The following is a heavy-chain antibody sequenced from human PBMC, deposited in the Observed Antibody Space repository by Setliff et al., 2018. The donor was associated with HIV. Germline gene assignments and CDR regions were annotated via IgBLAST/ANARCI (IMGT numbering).Heavy chain of an antibody. V-gene: IGHV4-39*07. J-gene: IGHJ6*02. CDR2: VYYSGNT. D-gene: IGHD4-4*01. Sequence: SETLSLTCTVSGGSSSSSSFYWGWIRQPPGKGLEWIGSVYYSGNTYYNPSLKSRVTISVDTSKNQFSLKLSSVTAADTAVYYCARDRTVTEDYYYGMDVWGQGTTVTVSS. CDR1: GGSSSSSSFY. CDR3: ARDRTVTEDYYYGMDV.